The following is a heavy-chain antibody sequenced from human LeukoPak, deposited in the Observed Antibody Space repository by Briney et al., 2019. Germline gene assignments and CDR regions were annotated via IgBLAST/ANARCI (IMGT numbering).Heavy chain of an antibody. J-gene: IGHJ4*02. CDR1: GFTVITND. D-gene: IGHD1-14*01. V-gene: IGHV3-53*01. Sequence: GGSLRLSCAASGFTVITNDMTRVRQAPGKGLEWVSVLYSDGNTKYADSVQGRFTISRDNSKNTLYLEMKSLSPDDTAVYYCARDVEPLAANTLAYWGQGTLVTVSS. CDR3: ARDVEPLAANTLAY. CDR2: LYSDGNT.